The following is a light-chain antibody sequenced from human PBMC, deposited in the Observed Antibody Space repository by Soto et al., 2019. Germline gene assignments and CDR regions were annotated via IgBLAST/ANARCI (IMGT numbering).Light chain of an antibody. V-gene: IGKV3-15*01. CDR2: GAS. J-gene: IGKJ1*01. CDR1: QSVSSN. Sequence: EIVMTQSPATLSVSPVERATLSCRASQSVSSNLAWYQQKPGQAPRLLIYGASTRATGIPARFSGSGSGTEFTLTISSLQSEDFAVYCCQQYNNWPRRTFGQGTKVEIK. CDR3: QQYNNWPRRT.